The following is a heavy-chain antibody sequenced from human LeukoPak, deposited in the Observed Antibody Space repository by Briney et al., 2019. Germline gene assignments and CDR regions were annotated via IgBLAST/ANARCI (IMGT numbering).Heavy chain of an antibody. D-gene: IGHD4-17*01. CDR3: ARLRRGLGAY. J-gene: IGHJ4*02. Sequence: PSETLSLTCTVSGGSISSGGYYWSWIRQHPGKGLEWIGYIYYSGSTYYNPSLNSRVTISVDTSKNQFSLKLSSVTAADTAVYYCARLRRGLGAYWGQGTLVTVSS. CDR2: IYYSGST. V-gene: IGHV4-31*03. CDR1: GGSISSGGYY.